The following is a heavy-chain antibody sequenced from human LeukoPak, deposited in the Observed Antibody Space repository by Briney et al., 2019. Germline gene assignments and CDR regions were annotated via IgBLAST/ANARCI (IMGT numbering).Heavy chain of an antibody. Sequence: SETLSLTCTVSGGSISSYYWSWIRQPPGKGLEWIGFIYYSGSTNYNPSLKSRVTISVDTSKNQFSLKLSSVTAADTAVYYCARVGFSKWFDPWGQGTLVTVSS. V-gene: IGHV4-59*01. CDR1: GGSISSYY. D-gene: IGHD3-10*01. CDR2: IYYSGST. J-gene: IGHJ5*02. CDR3: ARVGFSKWFDP.